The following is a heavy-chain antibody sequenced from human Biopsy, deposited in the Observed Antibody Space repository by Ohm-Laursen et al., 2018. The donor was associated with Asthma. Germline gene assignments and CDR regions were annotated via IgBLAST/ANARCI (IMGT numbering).Heavy chain of an antibody. CDR1: GYSLTDLS. D-gene: IGHD4-17*01. Sequence: ASVKVSCKTSGYSLTDLSMHWVRQAPGQGLEWMGGHDHEEGGTVNARRFQGRVTMTEDTSTDTAYMELSSLSSDDTAVYYCASDSPKDYARYNFQFWGQGTLVTVSS. V-gene: IGHV1-24*01. J-gene: IGHJ4*02. CDR2: HDHEEGGT. CDR3: ASDSPKDYARYNFQF.